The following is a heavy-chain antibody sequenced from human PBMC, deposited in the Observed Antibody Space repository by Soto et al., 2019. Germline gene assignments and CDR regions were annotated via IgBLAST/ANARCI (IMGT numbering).Heavy chain of an antibody. D-gene: IGHD6-13*01. CDR2: MNPNSGNT. V-gene: IGHV1-8*01. CDR3: ARAHRAQQLVGSAYYYYMDV. Sequence: QVQLVQSGAEVKKPGASVKVSCKASGYTFTSYDINWVRQANGQGLEWMGWMNPNSGNTGYAQKFQGRVTMTRNTSISTAYMELSSLRSEDTAVYYCARAHRAQQLVGSAYYYYMDVWGKGTTVTVSS. CDR1: GYTFTSYD. J-gene: IGHJ6*03.